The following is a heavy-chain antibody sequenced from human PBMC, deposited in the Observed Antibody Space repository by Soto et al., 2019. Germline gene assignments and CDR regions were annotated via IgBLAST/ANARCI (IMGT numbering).Heavy chain of an antibody. D-gene: IGHD4-17*01. Sequence: EVQLLESGGGLVQPGGSRGLSGAPSGFTFSSNPRTGFRQAPGKGLEWVSALSGSGGTTFYADSVKGRFTISRDNSKNTLYLQMNSLRAEDTAVYYCAKVGYGGEGAVYWYFDLWGRGTLVTVSS. V-gene: IGHV3-23*01. CDR1: GFTFSSNP. CDR2: LSGSGGTT. CDR3: AKVGYGGEGAVYWYFDL. J-gene: IGHJ2*01.